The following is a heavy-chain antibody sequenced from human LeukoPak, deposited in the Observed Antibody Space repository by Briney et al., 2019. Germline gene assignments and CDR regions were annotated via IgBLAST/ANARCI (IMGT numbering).Heavy chain of an antibody. Sequence: SETLSLTCTVSGGSISSGDYYWTWIRQPPGKGLEWIGYIYYSGSTNYNPSLKSRVTISVDTSKNQFSLKLSSVTAADAAVYYCARDNRDGYTRGLLQHWGQGTLVTVSS. D-gene: IGHD5-24*01. CDR1: GGSISSGDYY. V-gene: IGHV4-61*08. CDR3: ARDNRDGYTRGLLQH. J-gene: IGHJ1*01. CDR2: IYYSGST.